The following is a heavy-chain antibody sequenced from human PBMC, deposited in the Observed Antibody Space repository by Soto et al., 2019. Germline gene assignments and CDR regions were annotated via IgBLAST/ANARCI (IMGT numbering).Heavy chain of an antibody. CDR2: IYYSGST. Sequence: PSETLSLTCTVSGGSISSYYWSWIRQPPGKGLEWIGYIYYSGSTNYNPSLKSRVTISVDTSKNQFSLKLSSVTAADTAVYYCARNHYDSSGYYPQGVDYWGQGTLVTVYS. V-gene: IGHV4-59*01. CDR3: ARNHYDSSGYYPQGVDY. CDR1: GGSISSYY. J-gene: IGHJ4*02. D-gene: IGHD3-22*01.